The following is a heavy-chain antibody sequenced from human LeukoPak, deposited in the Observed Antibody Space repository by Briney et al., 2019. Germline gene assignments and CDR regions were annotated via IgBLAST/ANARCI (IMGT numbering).Heavy chain of an antibody. CDR2: IYSGGST. J-gene: IGHJ6*03. CDR3: ARDRAVYYYYYYYMDV. CDR1: GFTVSSHP. V-gene: IGHV3-66*01. Sequence: GGSLRLSCAASGFTVSSHPMSWVRQAPGKGLEWVSVIYSGGSTYYADSLKGRFTISRDNAKNSLYLQMNSLRAEDTAVYYCARDRAVYYYYYYYMDVWGKGTTVTVSS. D-gene: IGHD5/OR15-5a*01.